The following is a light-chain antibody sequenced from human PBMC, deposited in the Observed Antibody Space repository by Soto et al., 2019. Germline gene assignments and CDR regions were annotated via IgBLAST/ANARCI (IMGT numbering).Light chain of an antibody. Sequence: KVLTQSPGTLSLSPRERGTLXYQPSQSVSNNYLAWYQQKPGQTPRLVIYGASSRGTGIPDRFSASGSGTDFTLTISRLEPEDFAVYYCQQYGSSPPTFGQGTKV. V-gene: IGKV3-20*01. CDR1: QSVSNNY. J-gene: IGKJ1*01. CDR2: GAS. CDR3: QQYGSSPPT.